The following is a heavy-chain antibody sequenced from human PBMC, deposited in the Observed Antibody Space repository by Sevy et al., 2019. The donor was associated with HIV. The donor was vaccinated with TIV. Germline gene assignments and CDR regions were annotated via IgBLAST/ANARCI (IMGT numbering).Heavy chain of an antibody. CDR1: EFTFSSYA. V-gene: IGHV3-23*01. J-gene: IGHJ6*02. CDR2: ISGSGRFT. Sequence: GGSLRLSCSASEFTFSSYAMSWVRQAPGKGLEWVSSISGSGRFTYYADFVEGRFNISRDNSKNTLSVQMNSLRAEDTAVYYCAKGFCSGATCPSDYYYYGMDVWGQGTTVTVSS. CDR3: AKGFCSGATCPSDYYYYGMDV. D-gene: IGHD2-15*01.